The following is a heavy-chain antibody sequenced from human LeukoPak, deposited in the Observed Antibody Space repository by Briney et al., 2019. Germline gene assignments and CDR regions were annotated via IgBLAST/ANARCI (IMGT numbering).Heavy chain of an antibody. CDR3: AKADRGWGVITKD. V-gene: IGHV3-23*01. CDR1: GFTYSTYA. D-gene: IGHD3-10*01. CDR2: IGGSGDFT. J-gene: IGHJ4*02. Sequence: GGSLRLSCAASGFTYSTYAMSWVRQAPGKGLEWVSAIGGSGDFTYYAEYVRGRFTISRDNSKKTLYLQMNSLRADDTAVYYCAKADRGWGVITKDWGQGTLVTVSS.